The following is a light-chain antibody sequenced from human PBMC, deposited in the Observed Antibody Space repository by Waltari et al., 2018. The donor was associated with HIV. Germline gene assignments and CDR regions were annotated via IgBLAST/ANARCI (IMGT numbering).Light chain of an antibody. CDR3: LSADSSGTYWV. V-gene: IGLV3-16*01. CDR1: ALPKTN. CDR2: KDK. J-gene: IGLJ3*02. Sequence: SYELTQPPSVSVSQGQMARITCSGEALPKTNVYWYQQKPGQAPVLVIYKDKERPSGIPERFSGSSSGTMVTLTISGVQAEDEADYYCLSADSSGTYWVFGGGTEVTVL.